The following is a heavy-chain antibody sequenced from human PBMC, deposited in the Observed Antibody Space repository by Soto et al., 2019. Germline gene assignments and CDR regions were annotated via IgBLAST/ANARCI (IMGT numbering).Heavy chain of an antibody. CDR2: IKQDGSEK. CDR1: GFSLSSYW. D-gene: IGHD6-19*01. J-gene: IGHJ6*02. Sequence: LRLSCAASGFSLSSYWMNWVRQAPGKGLEWVANIKQDGSEKYYVDSVKGRFFISRDNAKNSLYLQVNSLRAEDTAVYYCARDGDASGWYHYGMDVWGQGTMVTVSS. V-gene: IGHV3-7*01. CDR3: ARDGDASGWYHYGMDV.